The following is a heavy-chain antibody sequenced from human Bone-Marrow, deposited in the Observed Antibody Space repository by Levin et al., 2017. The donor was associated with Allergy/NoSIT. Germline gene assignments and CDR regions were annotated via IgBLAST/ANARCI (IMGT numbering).Heavy chain of an antibody. CDR2: FSYSGST. V-gene: IGHV4-59*01. CDR1: GGSISNYY. J-gene: IGHJ4*02. D-gene: IGHD5-24*01. CDR3: VIGAGWLPDY. Sequence: NASETLSLTCTVSGGSISNYYYNWVRQPPGKGLEWIGLFSYSGSTNYNPSLKSRVTISVDTSKNQFSLKLSSVTAADTAVYFCVIGAGWLPDYWGQGTLVIVSS.